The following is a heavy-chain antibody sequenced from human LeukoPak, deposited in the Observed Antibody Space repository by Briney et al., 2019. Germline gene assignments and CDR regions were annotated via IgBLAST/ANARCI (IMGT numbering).Heavy chain of an antibody. CDR2: ISSSSSYI. V-gene: IGHV3-21*01. CDR1: GFTFSSYS. CDR3: APAASYYDFRSGYS. Sequence: GGSLRLSCAASGFTFSSYSMNWVRQAPGKGLEWVSSISSSSSYIYYADSVKGRFTISRDNAKNSLYLQMNSLRAEDTAVYYCAPAASYYDFRSGYSWGQGTLVTVSS. D-gene: IGHD3-3*01. J-gene: IGHJ5*02.